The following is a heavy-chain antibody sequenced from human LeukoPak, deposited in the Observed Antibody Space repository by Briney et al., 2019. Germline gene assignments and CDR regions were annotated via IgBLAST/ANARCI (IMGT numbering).Heavy chain of an antibody. D-gene: IGHD3-10*01. J-gene: IGHJ4*02. V-gene: IGHV3-66*01. Sequence: GGSLRLSCAASGFTVSSNYMSWVRQAPGKGLEWVSVIYSGGSTYYADSVKGRFTISRDNSKNTLYLQMNSLRAEDTAVYYCAREKIDYYGSGSFMGRYYFDYWGQGTLVTVSS. CDR3: AREKIDYYGSGSFMGRYYFDY. CDR2: IYSGGST. CDR1: GFTVSSNY.